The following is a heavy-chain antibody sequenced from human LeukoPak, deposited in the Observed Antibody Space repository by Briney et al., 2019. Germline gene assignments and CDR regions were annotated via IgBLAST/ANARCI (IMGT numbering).Heavy chain of an antibody. CDR1: GYTFTGYY. CDR2: SNPNSGGT. CDR3: ARNVGESYYYYYMDV. J-gene: IGHJ6*03. D-gene: IGHD3-10*01. V-gene: IGHV1-2*02. Sequence: ASVKVSYKASGYTFTGYYMHWVRQAPGRGLEWMGWSNPNSGGTNDAQKFQGRVTMTRDTSISTAYMELSRLRSDDTAVYYCARNVGESYYYYYMDVRGKGTTVTISS.